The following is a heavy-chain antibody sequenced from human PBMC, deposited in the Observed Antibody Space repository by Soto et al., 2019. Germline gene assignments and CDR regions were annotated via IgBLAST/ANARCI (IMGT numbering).Heavy chain of an antibody. CDR3: ARDKGYDAGFDY. J-gene: IGHJ4*02. V-gene: IGHV3-74*01. D-gene: IGHD5-12*01. CDR2: VKSAGTST. CDR1: GFPFSSYW. Sequence: GGSLRLSCVASGFPFSSYWMHWVRQAPGKGLVWVSRVKSAGTSTDYADSVKGRFTISRDNAKNTVYLQMNSLRVEDTAVYYCARDKGYDAGFDYWGQGTLGTVSS.